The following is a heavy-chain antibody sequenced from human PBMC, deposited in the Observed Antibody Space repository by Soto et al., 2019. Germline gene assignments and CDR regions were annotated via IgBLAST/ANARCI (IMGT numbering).Heavy chain of an antibody. J-gene: IGHJ4*02. Sequence: APVKVSSKASGYTFTSYYMHWVRQAPGQRLEWMGIINPSGGSTSYAQKFQGRVTMTTDTSTSTAYMELRSLRSDDTAVYYCARVGAYCVSTSCHDYWGQGTLVTVSS. CDR3: ARVGAYCVSTSCHDY. CDR1: GYTFTSYY. V-gene: IGHV1-46*01. D-gene: IGHD2-2*01. CDR2: INPSGGST.